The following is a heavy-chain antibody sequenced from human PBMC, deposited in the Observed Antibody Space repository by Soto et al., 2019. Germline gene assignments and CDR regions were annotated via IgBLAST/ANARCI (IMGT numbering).Heavy chain of an antibody. J-gene: IGHJ6*02. CDR3: ARVGYGDYLYCYYGMDV. Sequence: SETLSLTCAVYGGSFSGYYWSWIRQPPGKGLEWIGEINHSGSTNYNPSLKSRVTISVDTSKNQFSLKLSSVTAADTAVYYCARVGYGDYLYCYYGMDVWGQGTTVTVSS. V-gene: IGHV4-34*01. CDR1: GGSFSGYY. CDR2: INHSGST. D-gene: IGHD4-17*01.